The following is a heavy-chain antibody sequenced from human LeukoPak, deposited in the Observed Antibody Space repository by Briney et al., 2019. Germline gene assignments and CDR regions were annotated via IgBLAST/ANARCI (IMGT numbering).Heavy chain of an antibody. CDR1: GFTFSSYS. Sequence: PGGSLRLSCAASGFTFSSYSMNWVRQAPGKGLELVSSISSSSSYIYYADSVKGRFTISRDNAKNSLYLQMNSLRAEDTAVYYCATEVTAIDYWGQGTLVTVSS. CDR3: ATEVTAIDY. D-gene: IGHD2-21*02. CDR2: ISSSSSYI. J-gene: IGHJ4*02. V-gene: IGHV3-21*01.